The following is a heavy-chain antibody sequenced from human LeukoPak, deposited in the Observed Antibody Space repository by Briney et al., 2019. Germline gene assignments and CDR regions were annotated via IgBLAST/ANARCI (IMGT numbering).Heavy chain of an antibody. CDR3: ARDFNPKCGGNCYLDAFDI. J-gene: IGHJ3*02. CDR1: GFTFSTYW. Sequence: GGSLRLSCAASGFTFSTYWMTWVRQAPGKGLEWVANINRDASTNNYLDSVKGRFTVSRDNAKNSLFLQMNSLRAEDTAVYYCARDFNPKCGGNCYLDAFDIWGQGTVVTVSS. V-gene: IGHV3-7*01. CDR2: INRDASTN. D-gene: IGHD2-21*01.